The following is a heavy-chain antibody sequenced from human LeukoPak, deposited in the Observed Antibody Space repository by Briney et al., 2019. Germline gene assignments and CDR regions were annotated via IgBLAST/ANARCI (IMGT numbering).Heavy chain of an antibody. CDR1: GFTFNTYT. D-gene: IGHD3-10*01. CDR2: INRGGGGT. V-gene: IGHV3-23*01. CDR3: AKATERYREVSSFDS. J-gene: IGHJ4*02. Sequence: GGSLRLSCAASGFTFNTYTMNWVRQAPGEGLEWVSAINRGGGGTYYADFVKGRFTISRDNCENTLYLEMNSLRAEDTATYYCAKATERYREVSSFDSWGQGTQVTVSS.